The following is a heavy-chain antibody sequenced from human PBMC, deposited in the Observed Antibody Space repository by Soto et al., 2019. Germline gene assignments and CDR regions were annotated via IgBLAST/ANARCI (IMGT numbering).Heavy chain of an antibody. J-gene: IGHJ6*03. V-gene: IGHV3-23*01. CDR3: AKYIVVVPAAMSRYYYYYMDV. CDR1: GFTFSSYA. CDR2: ISGSGGST. D-gene: IGHD2-2*01. Sequence: GGSLRLSCAASGFTFSSYAMSWVRQAPGKGLEWVSAISGSGGSTYYADSVKGRFTISRDNSKNTLYLQMNSLRAEDTAVYYCAKYIVVVPAAMSRYYYYYMDVWGKGTTVTVSS.